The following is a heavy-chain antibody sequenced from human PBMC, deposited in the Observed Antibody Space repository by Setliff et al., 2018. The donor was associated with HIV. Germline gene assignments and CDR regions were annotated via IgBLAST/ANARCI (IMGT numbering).Heavy chain of an antibody. D-gene: IGHD5-12*01. J-gene: IGHJ4*02. CDR2: IYYSGST. CDR3: ARHLYGGYTGGFDY. CDR1: GGSFSSYS. Sequence: PSETLSLTCAVYGGSFSSYSWSWIRQPPGKGLEWIGSIYYSGSTYYNPSLKSRVTISVDTSKNQFSLKLSSVTAADTAVYYCARHLYGGYTGGFDYWGQGTLVTVSS. V-gene: IGHV4-39*01.